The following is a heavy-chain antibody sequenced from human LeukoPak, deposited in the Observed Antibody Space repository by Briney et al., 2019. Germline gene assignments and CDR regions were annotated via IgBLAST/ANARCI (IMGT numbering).Heavy chain of an antibody. CDR1: GLTFGNYA. J-gene: IGHJ3*02. CDR2: ISGSGGST. D-gene: IGHD3-10*01. V-gene: IGHV3-23*01. Sequence: GGSLRLSCAASGLTFGNYAMSWVRQAPGRGPEWVSSISGSGGSTHYADSVKGRFTTSRDNSKSTMFLQVNSLRAEDTAVYYCAKGSTYFYGSGTSDDAFDIWGQGTMVTVSS. CDR3: AKGSTYFYGSGTSDDAFDI.